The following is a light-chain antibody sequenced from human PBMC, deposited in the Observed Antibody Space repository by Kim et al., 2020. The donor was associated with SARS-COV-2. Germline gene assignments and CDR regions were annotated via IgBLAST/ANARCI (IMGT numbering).Light chain of an antibody. Sequence: VAPGQTANNTCSGDKLGDKYACWYQKKAGQSPELVIYQDSKRPSGIPERFSGSNSGNTATLTISGTQPLDEGDYYCQAWDSNTAVFGGGTQRTVL. J-gene: IGLJ3*02. CDR1: KLGDKY. CDR3: QAWDSNTAV. V-gene: IGLV3-1*01. CDR2: QDS.